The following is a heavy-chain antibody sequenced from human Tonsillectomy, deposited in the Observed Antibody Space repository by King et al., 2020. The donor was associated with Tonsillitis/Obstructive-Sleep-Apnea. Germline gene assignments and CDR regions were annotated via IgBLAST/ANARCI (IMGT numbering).Heavy chain of an antibody. CDR2: IRGWGGAT. D-gene: IGHD1-26*01. J-gene: IGHJ4*02. CDR3: AKEGMGATSASTFDC. V-gene: IGHV3-23*04. CDR1: GFTFSSSA. Sequence: VQLVESGGGVVQPGGSLRLSCAASGFTFSSSAMNRVRQAPGKGLGWVLAIRGWGGATYFADSLKGRFTISRDKSKNTLYLQMNSLRAEDTAVYYCAKEGMGATSASTFDCWGQGTLVTVSS.